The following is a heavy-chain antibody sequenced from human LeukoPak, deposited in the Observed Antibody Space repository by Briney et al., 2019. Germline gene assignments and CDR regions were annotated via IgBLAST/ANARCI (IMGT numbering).Heavy chain of an antibody. CDR3: AKDLRFLEWLFSPGAFDI. D-gene: IGHD3-3*01. CDR2: ISGSGGST. V-gene: IGHV3-23*01. Sequence: GGSLRLSCAASGFTFSSYAMSWVRQAPGKGLEWVSAISGSGGSTYYADSVKGRFTISRDNFKNTLYLQMNSLRAEDTAVYYCAKDLRFLEWLFSPGAFDIWGQGTMVTVSS. J-gene: IGHJ3*02. CDR1: GFTFSSYA.